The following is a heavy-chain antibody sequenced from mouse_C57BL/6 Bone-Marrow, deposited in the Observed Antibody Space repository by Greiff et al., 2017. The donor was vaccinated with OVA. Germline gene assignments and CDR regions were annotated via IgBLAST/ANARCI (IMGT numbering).Heavy chain of an antibody. CDR1: GFNIKDDY. CDR2: IDPENGDT. V-gene: IGHV14-4*01. Sequence: VQLQQSGAELVRPGASVKLSCTASGFNIKDDYMHWVKQRPEQGLEWIGWIDPENGDTEYASKFQGKATITADTSSNTAYLQLSSLTSEDTAVYYCTTHGYDGAYWGQGTLVTVSA. CDR3: TTHGYDGAY. J-gene: IGHJ3*01. D-gene: IGHD2-2*01.